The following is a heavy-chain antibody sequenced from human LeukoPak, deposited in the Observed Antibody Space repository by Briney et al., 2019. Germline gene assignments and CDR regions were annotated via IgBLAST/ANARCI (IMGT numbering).Heavy chain of an antibody. CDR1: GDSVSSNSVA. J-gene: IGHJ3*02. Sequence: SQTLSLTCAISGDSVSSNSVAWNWIRQSPSRGLEWLGRTYYRSKWFNDYAVSVKGRIIINLDTSRNQFSLQLNSVTPEDTAVYYCARGVNNAFDIWGRGTTVTVSS. CDR3: ARGVNNAFDI. CDR2: TYYRSKWFN. D-gene: IGHD5/OR15-5a*01. V-gene: IGHV6-1*01.